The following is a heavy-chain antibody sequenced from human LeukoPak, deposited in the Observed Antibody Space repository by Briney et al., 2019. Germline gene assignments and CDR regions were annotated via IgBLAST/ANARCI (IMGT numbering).Heavy chain of an antibody. CDR3: ARAVAGVFGPYFDY. Sequence: GGSLRLSCAASGFTFSSYWMSWVRQAPGKGLEWVANIKQDGSEKYYVDSVKGRFTISRDNAKNSLYLQMNSLRAEDTAVYYCARAVAGVFGPYFDYWGQGTLVTVSS. CDR1: GFTFSSYW. CDR2: IKQDGSEK. D-gene: IGHD6-19*01. J-gene: IGHJ4*02. V-gene: IGHV3-7*01.